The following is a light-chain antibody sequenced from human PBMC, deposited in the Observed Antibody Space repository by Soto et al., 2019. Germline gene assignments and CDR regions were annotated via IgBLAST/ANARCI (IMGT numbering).Light chain of an antibody. J-gene: IGKJ4*01. CDR1: QGMSRY. Sequence: DIQLTQSPSFLSASVGDRVTITCRASQGMSRYLAWYQQKPGKAPKLLIYAASTLQSGVPSRISGSGSGTEFPLTIISLQHEDFATYYCRQLNSYQLTFGGGTKVEIK. CDR2: AAS. V-gene: IGKV1-9*01. CDR3: RQLNSYQLT.